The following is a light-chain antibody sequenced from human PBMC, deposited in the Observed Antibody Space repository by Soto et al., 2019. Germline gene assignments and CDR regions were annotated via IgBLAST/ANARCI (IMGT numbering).Light chain of an antibody. CDR2: GNS. Sequence: QAVVTQPPSVSGAPGQRVTISCTGSSSNIGAGYGVHWYQQLPGTAPKLLIYGNSNRPSGVPDRFSGSKFGTSASLAITGLQAEDEADYYCQSYDISLSVVFGGGTKLTVL. CDR1: SSNIGAGYG. CDR3: QSYDISLSVV. V-gene: IGLV1-40*01. J-gene: IGLJ2*01.